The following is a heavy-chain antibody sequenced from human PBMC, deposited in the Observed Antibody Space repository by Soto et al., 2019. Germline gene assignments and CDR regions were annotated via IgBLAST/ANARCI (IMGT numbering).Heavy chain of an antibody. Sequence: ASVKVSCKASGYTFTSYGISWVRQAPGQGLEWMGWISAYNGNTNYAQKLQGRVTMTTDTSTSTAYMELRSLRSDDTAVYYCARDLVGLVVVVPAPDYWGQGTLVTVSS. V-gene: IGHV1-18*04. CDR3: ARDLVGLVVVVPAPDY. J-gene: IGHJ4*02. D-gene: IGHD2-2*01. CDR2: ISAYNGNT. CDR1: GYTFTSYG.